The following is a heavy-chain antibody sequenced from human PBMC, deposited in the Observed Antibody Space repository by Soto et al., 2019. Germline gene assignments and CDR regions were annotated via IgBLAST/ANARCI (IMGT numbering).Heavy chain of an antibody. CDR1: GFNFITFS. V-gene: IGHV3-21*01. Sequence: DVQLVESGGGLVKPGGSLRLSCAASGFNFITFSMNWVRQAPGKGLEWVSSISASSSSIYYAESVKGRFTVSRDNANNSLYLQMTSLTAEYTALYYCVRDAYNSEAFDIWGQGTTVTVSS. CDR2: ISASSSSI. CDR3: VRDAYNSEAFDI. J-gene: IGHJ3*02. D-gene: IGHD1-20*01.